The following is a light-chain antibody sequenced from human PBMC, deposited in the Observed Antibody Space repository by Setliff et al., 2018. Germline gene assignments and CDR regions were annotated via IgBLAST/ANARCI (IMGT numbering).Light chain of an antibody. V-gene: IGKV1-5*03. CDR3: QQYQDFWS. CDR2: EAS. J-gene: IGKJ1*01. Sequence: DIQMTQSPSTLSASVGDRVTITCRASQNIKTWLAWHQQKPGKAPKVLIYEASNLKSGVPSRFSGSGSGTDFTLTISSLQPDDFATYYCQQYQDFWSFGQGTKVDIK. CDR1: QNIKTW.